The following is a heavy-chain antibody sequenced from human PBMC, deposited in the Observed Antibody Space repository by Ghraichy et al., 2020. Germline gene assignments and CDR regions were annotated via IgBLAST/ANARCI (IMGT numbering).Heavy chain of an antibody. D-gene: IGHD5-12*01. V-gene: IGHV4-59*01. J-gene: IGHJ4*02. CDR3: ARGEIYSGYDH. CDR2: IYYSGST. CDR1: GGSISSYY. Sequence: SETLSLTCTVSGGSISSYYWSWIRQPPGKGLEWIGYIYYSGSTNYNPSLKSRVTISVDTSKNQFSLKLSSVTAADTAVYYCARGEIYSGYDHWGQGTLVTVSS.